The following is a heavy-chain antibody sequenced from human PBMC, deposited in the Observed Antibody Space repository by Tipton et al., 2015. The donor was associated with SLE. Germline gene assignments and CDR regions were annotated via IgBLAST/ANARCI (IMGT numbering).Heavy chain of an antibody. CDR2: ISGSGGST. J-gene: IGHJ6*02. CDR1: GFTFSNYV. V-gene: IGHV3-23*01. D-gene: IGHD2-21*01. Sequence: SLRLSCAASGFTFSNYVMSWVRQAPGKGLEWVSGISGSGGSTYYADSVKGRFTISRDNSKNTLYLQMNSLRAKDTAVYYCAKVYSDSYYYGMDVWGQGTTVTVSS. CDR3: AKVYSDSYYYGMDV.